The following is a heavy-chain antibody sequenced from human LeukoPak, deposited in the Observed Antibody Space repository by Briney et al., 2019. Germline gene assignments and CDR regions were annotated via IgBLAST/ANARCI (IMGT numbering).Heavy chain of an antibody. CDR2: ISGSGGST. D-gene: IGHD3-22*01. V-gene: IGHV3-23*01. Sequence: AWGSLRLSCAASGFTFSSYAMSWVRQAPGKGLEWVSAISGSGGSTYYADSVKGRFTISRDNSKNTLYLQMNSLRAEDTAVYYCATRYYYDSSGYYGSLDYWGQGTLVTVSS. CDR1: GFTFSSYA. CDR3: ATRYYYDSSGYYGSLDY. J-gene: IGHJ4*02.